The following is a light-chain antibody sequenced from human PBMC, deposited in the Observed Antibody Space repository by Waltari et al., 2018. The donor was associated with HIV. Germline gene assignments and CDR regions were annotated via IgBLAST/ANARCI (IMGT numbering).Light chain of an antibody. J-gene: IGLJ1*01. CDR2: YVT. CDR3: SSYTRSSTHYV. Sequence: QSALTQTASVSGSPGQSITISCTGTNSDVGGYNFVSWDQHHPGSAPKLIIYYVTNRPSCVSNRFSGSKSGNTASLTISGLQAEDEADYFCSSYTRSSTHYVFGTGTKVTVL. V-gene: IGLV2-14*03. CDR1: NSDVGGYNF.